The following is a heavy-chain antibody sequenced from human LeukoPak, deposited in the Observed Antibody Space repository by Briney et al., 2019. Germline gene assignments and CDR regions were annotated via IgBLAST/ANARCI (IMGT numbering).Heavy chain of an antibody. J-gene: IGHJ3*02. V-gene: IGHV3-20*04. CDR2: INWNGGNT. Sequence: PGGSLRLSCAASGFTFDDYGMSWVRQAPGKGLEWVSGINWNGGNTGYADSVKGRFTISRDNAKNSLYLQMNSLRAEDTALYYCARVVRGSSSIYCSGGSCYYLPGDAFDIWGLGTMVTVSS. D-gene: IGHD2-15*01. CDR3: ARVVRGSSSIYCSGGSCYYLPGDAFDI. CDR1: GFTFDDYG.